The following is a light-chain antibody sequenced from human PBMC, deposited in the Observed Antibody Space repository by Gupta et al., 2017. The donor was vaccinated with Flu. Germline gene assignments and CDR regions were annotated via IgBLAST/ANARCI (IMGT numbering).Light chain of an antibody. Sequence: ATRACRAGQSVSSSLAWYQQRPGQAPRLLIYGASSRATGVPARFSGSGSGTEFTLTISSLQSEDVAVYYCQQYKDWPPLTFGGGTKVEIK. CDR2: GAS. CDR1: QSVSSS. V-gene: IGKV3-15*01. J-gene: IGKJ4*01. CDR3: QQYKDWPPLT.